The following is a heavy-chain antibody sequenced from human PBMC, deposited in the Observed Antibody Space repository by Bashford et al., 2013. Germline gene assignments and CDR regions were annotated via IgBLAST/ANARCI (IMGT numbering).Heavy chain of an antibody. J-gene: IGHJ4*02. Sequence: WVRQXPGKGLEWVSAIMVVWQHILRRSVKGRFTISRDNSKNTLYLQMNNLRAEDTAVYYCARVGYSSPVDYWGQGTLVTVSS. V-gene: IGHV3-23*01. CDR3: ARVGYSSPVDY. D-gene: IGHD6-19*01. CDR2: IMVVWQH.